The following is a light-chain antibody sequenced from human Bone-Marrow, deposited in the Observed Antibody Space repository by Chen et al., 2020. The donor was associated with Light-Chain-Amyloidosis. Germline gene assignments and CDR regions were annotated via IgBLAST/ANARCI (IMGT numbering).Light chain of an antibody. J-gene: IGLJ1*01. CDR1: SSDVGGDNH. V-gene: IGLV2-14*01. CDR3: SSYTITNTLV. Sequence: SALTQPASVSGSPGQSITISCTGTSSDVGGDNHVSWYQQHPDKAPKLMIYEVTNRPSWVPDRFSGSKSDNTASLTTSGLQTEDEADYFCSSYTITNTLVFGSGTRVTVL. CDR2: EVT.